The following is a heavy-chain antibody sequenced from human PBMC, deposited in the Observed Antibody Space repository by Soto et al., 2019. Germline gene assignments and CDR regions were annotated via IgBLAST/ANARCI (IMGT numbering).Heavy chain of an antibody. Sequence: SETLSLTCTVSGGSTSSYYWSWIRQPPGKGLEWIGYIYYSGSTNYNPSLKSRVTISVDTSKNQFSLKLSSVTAEDTALYYCAKDRPRRTSGYFFDYWGQGTPVTVSS. V-gene: IGHV4-59*12. CDR3: AKDRPRRTSGYFFDY. CDR2: IYYSGST. CDR1: GGSTSSYY. D-gene: IGHD1-1*01. J-gene: IGHJ4*02.